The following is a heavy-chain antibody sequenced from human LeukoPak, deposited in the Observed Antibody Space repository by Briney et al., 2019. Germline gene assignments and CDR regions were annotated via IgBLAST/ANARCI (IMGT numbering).Heavy chain of an antibody. D-gene: IGHD6-25*01. CDR2: IWYDGSNK. CDR1: GFTFSSYG. CDR3: ARGQRLAYAIDY. V-gene: IGHV3-33*01. J-gene: IGHJ4*02. Sequence: GRSLRLSCAASGFTFSSYGMHWVRQAPGKGLEWVAVIWYDGSNKYYADSVKGRFTISRDNSKNTLYLQMNSLRAEDTAVYYCARGQRLAYAIDYWGQGTLVTVSS.